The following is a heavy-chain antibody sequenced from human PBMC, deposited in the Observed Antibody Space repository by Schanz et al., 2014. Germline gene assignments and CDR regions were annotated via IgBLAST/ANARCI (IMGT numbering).Heavy chain of an antibody. CDR1: GFTVSKNY. D-gene: IGHD3-16*01. CDR2: IGGSGDST. CDR3: ARAESSWASCYFEY. V-gene: IGHV3-66*01. Sequence: EVQLVESGGGLVQPGRSLRLSCAASGFTVSKNYMSWVRQAPGKGLQWVSGIGGSGDSTHYADSVKGRFIISRDNSNNTVYLQMNTPRAEDTAVYYCARAESSWASCYFEYWGQGTLVTVSS. J-gene: IGHJ4*02.